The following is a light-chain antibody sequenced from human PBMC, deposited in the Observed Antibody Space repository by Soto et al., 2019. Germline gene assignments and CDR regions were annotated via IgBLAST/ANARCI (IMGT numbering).Light chain of an antibody. J-gene: IGKJ3*01. CDR3: QQYGSSPPQFT. Sequence: ETVLTRSPGTLSLAPGEGATLSCRASQSFNSIYLAWYQQKPGQAPRLLIYGASSRATGIPDRFSGSGSGTDFTLTISRLEPEDFAVYYCQQYGSSPPQFTFGPGTKVDIK. V-gene: IGKV3-20*01. CDR2: GAS. CDR1: QSFNSIY.